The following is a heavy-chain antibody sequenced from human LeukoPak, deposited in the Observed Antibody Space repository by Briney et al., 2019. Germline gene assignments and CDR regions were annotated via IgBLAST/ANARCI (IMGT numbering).Heavy chain of an antibody. CDR2: ISSSTSYI. CDR3: ATNRYFDN. Sequence: PGGSLRLSCAASGFTFSSYTMNWVRQAPGKGLEWVSCISSSTSYIYYTDSVKGRFTISRDNAKNSLWLQMNNLRAEDTAMYYCATNRYFDNWGQGTLVTVSS. J-gene: IGHJ4*02. V-gene: IGHV3-21*01. CDR1: GFTFSSYT. D-gene: IGHD2-8*01.